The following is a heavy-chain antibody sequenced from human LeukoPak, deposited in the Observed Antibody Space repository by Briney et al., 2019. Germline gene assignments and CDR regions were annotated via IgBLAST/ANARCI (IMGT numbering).Heavy chain of an antibody. J-gene: IGHJ6*03. V-gene: IGHV1-8*01. CDR2: MNPNSGNT. CDR3: ARAPTYDFWSGYYVYYYYYYMDV. Sequence: ASVKVSCKASGYTFTNYDINWVRQATGQGLEWMGWMNPNSGNTGYAQKFQGRVTMTRNTSISTAYMELSSLRSEDTTVYYCARAPTYDFWSGYYVYYYYYYMDVWGKGTTVTVSS. D-gene: IGHD3-3*01. CDR1: GYTFTNYD.